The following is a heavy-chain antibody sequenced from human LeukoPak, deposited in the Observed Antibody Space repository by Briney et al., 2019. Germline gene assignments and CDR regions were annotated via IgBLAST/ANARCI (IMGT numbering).Heavy chain of an antibody. J-gene: IGHJ4*02. Sequence: PGGSLRLSCSASGFTLSSYSMKWVRPAPGEGPEWGSSLSSSSSYIYYADSVKGRFTISRDNAKNSLYLQMNSLRAEDTAVYYCARGGLYDSSGYSPFDYWGQGTLVTVSS. CDR2: LSSSSSYI. CDR1: GFTLSSYS. D-gene: IGHD3-22*01. CDR3: ARGGLYDSSGYSPFDY. V-gene: IGHV3-21*01.